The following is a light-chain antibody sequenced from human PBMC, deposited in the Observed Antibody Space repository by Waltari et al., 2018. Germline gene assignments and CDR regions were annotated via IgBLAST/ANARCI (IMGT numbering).Light chain of an antibody. Sequence: QSALTQPASVSGSPGQSITISCPGTSSDVGAYNYVPWYQQHPGKAPKLMIYDVSNRPSGVSNRFSGSKSGNTASLTISGLQAEDESDYYCSSYTSSSTWVFGGGTNLTVL. J-gene: IGLJ3*02. CDR3: SSYTSSSTWV. V-gene: IGLV2-14*03. CDR1: SSDVGAYNY. CDR2: DVS.